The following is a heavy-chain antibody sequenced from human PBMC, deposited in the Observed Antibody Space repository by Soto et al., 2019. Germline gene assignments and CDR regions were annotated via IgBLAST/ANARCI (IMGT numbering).Heavy chain of an antibody. CDR1: GFSLTTRGVG. J-gene: IGHJ5*02. Sequence: QITLKESGPTLVKPTQTLTLTCTFSGFSLTTRGVGVGWIRQPPGKALECLALIYWDDDKRYSPSLQSRRSITKDTSNNQVVPTMTTVDPVYTATSYCAHIPNSYQYVRFDPWGQGTLVSVSS. CDR2: IYWDDDK. CDR3: AHIPNSYQYVRFDP. D-gene: IGHD3-16*01. V-gene: IGHV2-5*02.